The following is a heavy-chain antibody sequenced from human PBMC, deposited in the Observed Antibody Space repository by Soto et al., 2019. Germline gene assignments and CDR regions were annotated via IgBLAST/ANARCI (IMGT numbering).Heavy chain of an antibody. V-gene: IGHV3-21*01. Sequence: GGSLRLSCAASGFTFSSYSMNWVRQAPGKGLEWVSSISSSSSYIYYADSVKGRFTISTDNAKNSLYLQMNSLRAEDTAVYYCAREMDRGQWPPFSLDYWGQGTLVTVSS. D-gene: IGHD3-10*01. CDR1: GFTFSSYS. CDR2: ISSSSSYI. J-gene: IGHJ4*02. CDR3: AREMDRGQWPPFSLDY.